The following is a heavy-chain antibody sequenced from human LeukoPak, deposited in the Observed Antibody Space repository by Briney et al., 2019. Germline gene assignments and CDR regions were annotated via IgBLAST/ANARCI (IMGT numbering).Heavy chain of an antibody. V-gene: IGHV4-39*01. CDR3: ARHPIRYIVATNFDY. Sequence: SETLSLTCTVSGGSISSSSYYWGWIRQPPGKGLEWIGSIYYSGSTYYNPSLKSRVTISVDTSKNQFSLKLSSVTAADTAVYYSARHPIRYIVATNFDYWGQGTLVTVSS. CDR2: IYYSGST. D-gene: IGHD5-12*01. J-gene: IGHJ4*02. CDR1: GGSISSSSYY.